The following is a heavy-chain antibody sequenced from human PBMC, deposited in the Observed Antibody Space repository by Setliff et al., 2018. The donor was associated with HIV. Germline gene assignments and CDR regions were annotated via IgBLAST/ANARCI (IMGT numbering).Heavy chain of an antibody. CDR1: RSTFNSHT. D-gene: IGHD3-3*01. Sequence: SVKVSCKASRSTFNSHTINWVRQAPGQGLDWMGRIIPILGVANYAQRFQGKVTITADKSTITAYMELTSLRFDGTSMYYCVRGVQSPPHYSYYYMDVWGEGTMVTVSS. CDR2: IIPILGVA. J-gene: IGHJ6*03. CDR3: VRGVQSPPHYSYYYMDV. V-gene: IGHV1-69*02.